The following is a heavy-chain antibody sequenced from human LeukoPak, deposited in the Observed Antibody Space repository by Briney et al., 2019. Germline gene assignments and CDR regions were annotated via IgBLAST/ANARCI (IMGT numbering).Heavy chain of an antibody. CDR2: ISSSSSTI. J-gene: IGHJ3*02. V-gene: IGHV3-48*02. CDR1: GFTFSSYS. CDR3: ARVRAVTTFRDAFDI. D-gene: IGHD4-17*01. Sequence: PGGSLILSCAASGFTFSSYSMNWVRQAPGKGLEWVSYISSSSSTIYYADSVKGRFTISRDNAKNSLYLQMNSLTDEDTAVYYCARVRAVTTFRDAFDIWGQGTMVTVSS.